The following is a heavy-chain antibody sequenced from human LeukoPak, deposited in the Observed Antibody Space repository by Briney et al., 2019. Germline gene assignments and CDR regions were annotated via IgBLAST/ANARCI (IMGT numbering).Heavy chain of an antibody. Sequence: GGSLRLSCAASGFTFSSYGMHWVRQAPGKGLEWVAVIWYDGSNKYYADSVKGRFTISRDNSKNTLYLQMNSLRAEDTAVYYCAKGQIGSHFDYWGQGTLVTVSS. D-gene: IGHD1-26*01. CDR2: IWYDGSNK. CDR3: AKGQIGSHFDY. J-gene: IGHJ4*02. V-gene: IGHV3-33*06. CDR1: GFTFSSYG.